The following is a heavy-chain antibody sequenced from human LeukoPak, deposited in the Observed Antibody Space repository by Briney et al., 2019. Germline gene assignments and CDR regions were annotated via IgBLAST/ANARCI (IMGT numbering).Heavy chain of an antibody. CDR1: GFTFSSYG. V-gene: IGHV3-30*18. D-gene: IGHD3-22*01. CDR2: ISYDGSNK. Sequence: GGSLRLSCAASGFTFSSYGMHWVRQAPGKGLEWVAVISYDGSNKYYADSVKGRFTISRDNSKNTLYLQMNSLRAEDTAVYYCAKSSEPSYDLDYWGQGTLVTVSS. CDR3: AKSSEPSYDLDY. J-gene: IGHJ4*02.